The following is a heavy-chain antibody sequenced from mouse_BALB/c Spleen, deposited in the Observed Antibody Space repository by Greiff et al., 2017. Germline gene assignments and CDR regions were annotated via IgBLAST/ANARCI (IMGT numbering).Heavy chain of an antibody. J-gene: IGHJ2*01. Sequence: VQLQQSGAELAKPGASVKMSCKASGYTFTSYWMHWVKQRPGQGLEWIGYINPSTGYTEYNQKFKDKATLTADKSSSTAYMQLSSLTSEDSAVYYSAKLLYFDYWGQGTTLTVSS. CDR2: INPSTGYT. V-gene: IGHV1-7*01. CDR1: GYTFTSYW. CDR3: AKLLYFDY.